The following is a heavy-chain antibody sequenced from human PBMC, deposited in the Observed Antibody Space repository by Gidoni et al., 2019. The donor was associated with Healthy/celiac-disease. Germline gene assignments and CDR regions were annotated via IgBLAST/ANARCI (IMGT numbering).Heavy chain of an antibody. CDR2: INHSGST. D-gene: IGHD1-1*01. CDR3: ARTPLNDTGTPRDY. Sequence: QVQLQQWGAGLLKPSEPLSLTCAVYGGSFSGYYWSWIRQPPGKGLEWIGEINHSGSTNYNPSLKSRVTISVDTSKNQFSLKLSSVTAADTAVYYCARTPLNDTGTPRDYWGQGTLVTVSS. V-gene: IGHV4-34*01. CDR1: GGSFSGYY. J-gene: IGHJ4*02.